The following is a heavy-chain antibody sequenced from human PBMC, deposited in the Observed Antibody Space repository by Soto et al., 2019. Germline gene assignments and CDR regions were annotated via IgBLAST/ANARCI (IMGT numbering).Heavy chain of an antibody. CDR3: AIGPRMWLPGGGY. D-gene: IGHD6-19*01. J-gene: IGHJ4*02. CDR2: INHSGIT. V-gene: IGHV4-34*01. CDR1: GGSFSGYY. Sequence: SETLSLTCAVYGGSFSGYYWSWIRQPPGKGLEWLGEINHSGITNYNPSLKSRVTISIDTSKNRFSLKLNSVTAADTAIYYCAIGPRMWLPGGGYWGPGTMVTVSS.